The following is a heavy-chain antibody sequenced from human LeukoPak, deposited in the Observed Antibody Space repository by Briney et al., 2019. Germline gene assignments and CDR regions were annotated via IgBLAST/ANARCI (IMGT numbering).Heavy chain of an antibody. Sequence: PGGSLRLSCAASGFTFSSYGMHWVRQAPGKGLEWVAVISYDGSNKYYADSVKGRFTISRDNSKNTLYLQMNSLRAEDTAVYYCARGFWSGYHFDYWGQGTLVTVSS. CDR2: ISYDGSNK. J-gene: IGHJ4*02. CDR1: GFTFSSYG. V-gene: IGHV3-30*03. D-gene: IGHD3-3*01. CDR3: ARGFWSGYHFDY.